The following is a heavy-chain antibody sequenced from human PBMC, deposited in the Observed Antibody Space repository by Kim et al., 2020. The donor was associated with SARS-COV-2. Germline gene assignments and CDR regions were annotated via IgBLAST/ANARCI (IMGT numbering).Heavy chain of an antibody. J-gene: IGHJ4*02. V-gene: IGHV3-11*06. D-gene: IGHD3-22*01. CDR3: ARDGATYYYDSSGYYGVDY. Sequence: GRFTISRDNAENSLYLQMNSLRAEDTAVYYCARDGATYYYDSSGYYGVDYWGQGTLVTVSS.